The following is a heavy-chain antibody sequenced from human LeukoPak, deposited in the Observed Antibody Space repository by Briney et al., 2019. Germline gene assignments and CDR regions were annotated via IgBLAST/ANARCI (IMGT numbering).Heavy chain of an antibody. V-gene: IGHV1-69*05. CDR3: ARDPPHYGDYVPAFDI. J-gene: IGHJ3*02. CDR2: IIPIFGTA. D-gene: IGHD4-17*01. CDR1: GGTFSSYA. Sequence: SVKVSCKASGGTFSSYAISWVRQAPGQGLEWMGGIIPIFGTANYAQKLQGRVTMTTDTSTSTAYMELRSLRSDDTAVYYCARDPPHYGDYVPAFDIWGQGTMVTVSS.